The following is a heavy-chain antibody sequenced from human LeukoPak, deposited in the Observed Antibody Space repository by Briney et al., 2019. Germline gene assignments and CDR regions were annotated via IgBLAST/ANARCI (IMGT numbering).Heavy chain of an antibody. CDR1: GYTFTGYY. CDR3: ARVFLRDGYNWGFDY. Sequence: ASVKVSCKASGYTFTGYYMHWVRQAPGQGLEWMGWINPNSGGTNYAQKFQGRVTMTRDTSISTAYMELSRLRSDDTAVYYRARVFLRDGYNWGFDYWGQGTLVTVSS. CDR2: INPNSGGT. D-gene: IGHD5-24*01. V-gene: IGHV1-2*02. J-gene: IGHJ4*02.